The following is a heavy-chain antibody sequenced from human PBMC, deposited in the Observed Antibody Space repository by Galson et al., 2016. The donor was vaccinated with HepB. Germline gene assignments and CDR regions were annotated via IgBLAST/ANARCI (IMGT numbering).Heavy chain of an antibody. Sequence: QSGAEVKKPGESLKISCKGSGYSFTSYWIGWVRQMPGKGPEWMGIIYPGDSDTRYSPSFQGRVTISADKTISTANLQWSGLKASDTAMYYCPRRGLYGNAFDNWGQGTLVTVSA. CDR2: IYPGDSDT. CDR1: GYSFTSYW. V-gene: IGHV5-51*01. CDR3: PRRGLYGNAFDN. D-gene: IGHD4-17*01. J-gene: IGHJ4*03.